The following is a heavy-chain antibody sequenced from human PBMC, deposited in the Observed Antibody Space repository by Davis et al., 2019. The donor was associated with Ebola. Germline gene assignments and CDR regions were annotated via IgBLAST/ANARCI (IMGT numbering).Heavy chain of an antibody. CDR1: GFTFSSYS. CDR3: ARLYSSSSPFGGYYYYGMDV. D-gene: IGHD6-6*01. J-gene: IGHJ6*02. CDR2: ISSSSSYI. Sequence: GESLKIPCAASGFTFSSYSMNWVRQAPGKGLEWVLSISSSSSYIYYADSVKGRFTISRDNAKNSLYLQMNSLRAEDTAVYYCARLYSSSSPFGGYYYYGMDVWGQGTTVTVSS. V-gene: IGHV3-21*01.